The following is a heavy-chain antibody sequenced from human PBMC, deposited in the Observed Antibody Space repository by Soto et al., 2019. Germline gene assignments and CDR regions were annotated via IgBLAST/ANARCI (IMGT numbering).Heavy chain of an antibody. V-gene: IGHV1-69*13. D-gene: IGHD3-22*01. CDR2: IIPLFGTA. Sequence: SVKVSCKASGGTFSTYAIDWVRQAPGQGLEWMGGIIPLFGTAKYAQNFQGRITTTADESTNTAYMELRSLRSQDTAMYYCARGVHYDSSGYYYFYWGQGTLVTVSS. CDR3: ARGVHYDSSGYYYFY. CDR1: GGTFSTYA. J-gene: IGHJ4*02.